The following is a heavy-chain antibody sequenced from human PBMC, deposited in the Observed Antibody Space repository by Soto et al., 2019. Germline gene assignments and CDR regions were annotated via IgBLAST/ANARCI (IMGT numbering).Heavy chain of an antibody. Sequence: QVQLVHSEAEVTKPGASVKVSCKASGYTFTAYSMHWVRQAPGQGLEWVGWFNPNSGDTIYAQNFQVRVTLTRDTSIGTAYMELYSLTSDDTAVYYCEREASAVSSLDYWGQGTLVTVSS. CDR1: GYTFTAYS. J-gene: IGHJ4*02. CDR3: EREASAVSSLDY. V-gene: IGHV1-2*02. CDR2: FNPNSGDT. D-gene: IGHD6-19*01.